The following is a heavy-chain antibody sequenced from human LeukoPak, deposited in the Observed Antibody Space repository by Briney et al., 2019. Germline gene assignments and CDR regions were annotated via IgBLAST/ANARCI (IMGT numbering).Heavy chain of an antibody. V-gene: IGHV3-7*01. J-gene: IGHJ4*02. CDR1: GFTFSHFW. CDR3: AREDGYCSGGNCYSYFDS. Sequence: GSLRLSCAASGFTFSHFWMSWVRQAPGKGLEWVAYIKKTGSETYYVDSVKGRFTITRDNPRNSLFLQMYSLRAEDTAVYFCAREDGYCSGGNCYSYFDSWGQGTLVTVSS. CDR2: IKKTGSET. D-gene: IGHD2-15*01.